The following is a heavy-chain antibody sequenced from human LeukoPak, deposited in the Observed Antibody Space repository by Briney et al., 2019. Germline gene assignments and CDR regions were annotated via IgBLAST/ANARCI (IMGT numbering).Heavy chain of an antibody. Sequence: GASVKVSCKASGYTFTSYGISWVRQAPGQGLEWMGWISAYNGNTNYAQKLQGRVTMTTDTSTSTAYMELRSLRSDDTAVYYCARSGYCSSTSCYLGFDLWGRGTLVTVSS. CDR2: ISAYNGNT. J-gene: IGHJ2*01. CDR1: GYTFTSYG. V-gene: IGHV1-18*01. CDR3: ARSGYCSSTSCYLGFDL. D-gene: IGHD2-2*01.